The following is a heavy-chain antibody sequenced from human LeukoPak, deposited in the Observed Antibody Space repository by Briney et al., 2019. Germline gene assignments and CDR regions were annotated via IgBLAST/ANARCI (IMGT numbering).Heavy chain of an antibody. J-gene: IGHJ3*02. D-gene: IGHD7-27*01. CDR2: INPNSGGT. CDR3: ARARELGRAFDI. CDR1: GCTFTGYY. V-gene: IGHV1-2*02. Sequence: GASVKVSCKASGCTFTGYYMHWVRQAPGQGLEWMGGINPNSGGTNYAQKFQGRVTMTRDTSISTAYMELSRLRSDDTAVYYCARARELGRAFDIWGQGTMVTVSS.